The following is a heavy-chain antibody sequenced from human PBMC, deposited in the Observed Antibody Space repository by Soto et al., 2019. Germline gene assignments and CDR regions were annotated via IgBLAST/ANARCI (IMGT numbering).Heavy chain of an antibody. Sequence: EVQLLESGGGVVQPGGSLRLSCAASGFTFSSYAMSWVRQAPGKGLEWVSAISGSGGSTYYADSVKGRFTISRDNSKNTLYLQMNSLRAEDTAVYYCAKDTSEGDYVVGYFDYSGQGTLVTVSS. J-gene: IGHJ4*02. CDR2: ISGSGGST. CDR1: GFTFSSYA. V-gene: IGHV3-23*01. D-gene: IGHD4-17*01. CDR3: AKDTSEGDYVVGYFDY.